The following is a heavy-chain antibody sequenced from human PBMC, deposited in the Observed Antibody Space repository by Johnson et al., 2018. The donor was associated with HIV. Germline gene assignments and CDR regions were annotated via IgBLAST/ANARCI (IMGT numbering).Heavy chain of an antibody. V-gene: IGHV3-30-3*01. J-gene: IGHJ3*02. CDR1: GFTFSSYA. D-gene: IGHD3-3*01. CDR2: ISYDGSNK. CDR3: ARVVSDYNFWSGGRAFDI. Sequence: QVQLVESGGGVVQPGRSLRLSCAASGFTFSSYAMHWVRQAPGKGLEWVAVISYDGSNKYYADSVKGRFTISRDNSKNTLYLQMNSLRAEDTAVYYCARVVSDYNFWSGGRAFDIWGQG.